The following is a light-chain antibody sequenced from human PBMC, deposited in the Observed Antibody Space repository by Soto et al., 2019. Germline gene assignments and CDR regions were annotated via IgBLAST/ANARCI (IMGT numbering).Light chain of an antibody. CDR2: EAS. J-gene: IGKJ1*01. CDR1: QSLSNNF. CDR3: QQYSISPRA. V-gene: IGKV3-20*01. Sequence: EIVLTQSPGTLSLSPGERATLSCRASQSLSNNFLAWYQQKPGQAPRLLIYEASNRATGTPGRFSGSGSGTDFTLTISRLEPEDFAVYYCQQYSISPRAFGQGTKVEIK.